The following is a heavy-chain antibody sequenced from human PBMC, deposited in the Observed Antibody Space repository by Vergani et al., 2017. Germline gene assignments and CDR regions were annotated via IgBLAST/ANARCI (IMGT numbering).Heavy chain of an antibody. D-gene: IGHD6-13*01. CDR1: GDSVSSNSAA. CDR3: AREYSSSWPWNYYYYGMDV. Sequence: QVQLQQSGPGLVKPSQTLSLTCAISGDSVSSNSAAWNWIRQSPSRGLEWLGRTYYRSKWYNDYAVSVKSRITINPDTSKNQLSLQLNSVTPEDTAVYYCAREYSSSWPWNYYYYGMDVWGQGTTVTVSS. J-gene: IGHJ6*02. CDR2: TYYRSKWYN. V-gene: IGHV6-1*01.